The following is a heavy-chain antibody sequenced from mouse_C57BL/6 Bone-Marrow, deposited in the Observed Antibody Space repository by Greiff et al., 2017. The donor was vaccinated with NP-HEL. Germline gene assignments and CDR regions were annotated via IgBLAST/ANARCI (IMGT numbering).Heavy chain of an antibody. CDR2: INYDGSST. V-gene: IGHV5-16*01. J-gene: IGHJ4*01. D-gene: IGHD2-4*01. CDR1: GFTFSDYY. CDR3: AREGGLRRRTYAMDY. Sequence: EVKLVESEGGLVQPGSSMKLSCTASGFTFSDYYMAWVRQVPEKGLEWVANINYDGSSTYYLDSLKSRFLISRDNAKNILYLQMSSLKSEDTATYYCAREGGLRRRTYAMDYWGQGTSVTVSS.